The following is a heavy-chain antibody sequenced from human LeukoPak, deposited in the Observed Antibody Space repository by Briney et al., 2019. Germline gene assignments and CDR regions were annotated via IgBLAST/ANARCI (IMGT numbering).Heavy chain of an antibody. CDR2: IYYSGST. V-gene: IGHV4-38-2*01. D-gene: IGHD3-22*01. Sequence: PSETLSLTCAVSGYSISSGYYWGWIRQPPGKGLEWIGSIYYSGSTYYNPSLRSRVTISVDTSKNQFSLKLSSVTAADTAVYYCARTPIDYDSSGCYSLDYWGQGTLVTVSS. CDR3: ARTPIDYDSSGCYSLDY. J-gene: IGHJ4*02. CDR1: GYSISSGYY.